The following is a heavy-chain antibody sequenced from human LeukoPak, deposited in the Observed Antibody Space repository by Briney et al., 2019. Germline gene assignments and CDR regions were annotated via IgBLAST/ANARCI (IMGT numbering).Heavy chain of an antibody. CDR1: GGSISSYY. J-gene: IGHJ4*02. V-gene: IGHV4-59*08. D-gene: IGHD6-6*01. Sequence: SETLSLTCTVSGGSISSYYWSWIRQPPGKGLEWIGYIYYSGSTNYNPSLKSRVTISVDTSKNQFSLKLSSVTAADTAVYYCARRTEYSSWGYYFDYWGQGTLVTVSS. CDR2: IYYSGST. CDR3: ARRTEYSSWGYYFDY.